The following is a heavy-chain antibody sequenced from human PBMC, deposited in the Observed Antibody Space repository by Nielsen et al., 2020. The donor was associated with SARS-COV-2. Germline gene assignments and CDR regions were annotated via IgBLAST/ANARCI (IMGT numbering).Heavy chain of an antibody. D-gene: IGHD6-13*01. J-gene: IGHJ6*02. CDR3: AKPTQHLVREAFYYYYHMDV. CDR1: AFTFSTYW. Sequence: GESLKISCAASAFTFSTYWMHWVRQAPGKGLVWVSRINSDGSSTSYADSVKGRFTISRDNAKNTLYLQMNSLRAEDTAVYYCAKPTQHLVREAFYYYYHMDVWGQGTTVTVSS. CDR2: INSDGSST. V-gene: IGHV3-74*01.